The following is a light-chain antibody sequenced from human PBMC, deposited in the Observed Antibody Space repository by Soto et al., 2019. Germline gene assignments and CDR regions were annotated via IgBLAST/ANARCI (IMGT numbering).Light chain of an antibody. V-gene: IGLV4-69*01. Sequence: QLVLTQSPSASXXXGASVKLTCTLSSGHSSYAIAWHQQQPEKGPRYLMKLNSDGSHSKGDGIPDRFSGSSSGAERYLTISSLQSEDEADYYCQTWGTGIGVFGTGTKVTVL. CDR2: LNSDGSH. CDR3: QTWGTGIGV. CDR1: SGHSSYA. J-gene: IGLJ1*01.